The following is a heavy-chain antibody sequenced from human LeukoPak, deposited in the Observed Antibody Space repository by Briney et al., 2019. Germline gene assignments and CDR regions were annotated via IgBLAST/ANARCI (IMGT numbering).Heavy chain of an antibody. CDR2: IIPIFGTA. CDR1: GGTFSSYA. V-gene: IGHV1-69*05. CDR3: AREYSNWGANYYYYYMDV. J-gene: IGHJ6*03. D-gene: IGHD4-11*01. Sequence: GSSVKVSCKASGGTFSSYAISWVRRAPGQGLEWMGRIIPIFGTANYAQKFQGRVTITTDESTSTAYMELSSLRSEDTAVYYCAREYSNWGANYYYYYMDVWGKGTTVTVSS.